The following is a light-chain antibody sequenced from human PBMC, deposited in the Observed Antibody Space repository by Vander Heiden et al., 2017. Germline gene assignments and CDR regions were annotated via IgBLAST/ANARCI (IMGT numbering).Light chain of an antibody. V-gene: IGLV1-44*01. Sequence: QSVVTQPPSAFGTPGQWVTIACSGSSSNIGTNTVNWFQQRPGTAPKLLIYGNNQRPSGVPDRMSGSKSGTSASLAISGLQSEDEAHYYCAAWDDSLDAFVFGAGTKVTVL. J-gene: IGLJ1*01. CDR1: SSNIGTNT. CDR3: AAWDDSLDAFV. CDR2: GNN.